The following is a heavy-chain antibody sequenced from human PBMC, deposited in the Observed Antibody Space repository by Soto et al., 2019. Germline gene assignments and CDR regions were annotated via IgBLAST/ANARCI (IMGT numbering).Heavy chain of an antibody. CDR1: GFTFSSYG. Sequence: GGSLRLSCAASGFTFSSYGMHWVRQAPGKGLEWVAVIWDDGSNKYYADSVKGRFTISRDNSKNTLYLQMNSLRAEDTAVYYCAIWGVFGVVNWYFDLWGRGTLVTVSS. CDR2: IWDDGSNK. J-gene: IGHJ2*01. D-gene: IGHD3-3*01. CDR3: AIWGVFGVVNWYFDL. V-gene: IGHV3-33*01.